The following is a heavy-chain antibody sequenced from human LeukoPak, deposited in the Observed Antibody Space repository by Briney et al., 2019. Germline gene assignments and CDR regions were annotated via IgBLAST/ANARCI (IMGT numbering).Heavy chain of an antibody. V-gene: IGHV3-21*06. J-gene: IGHJ4*02. Sequence: GGSLRLSCTTSGLTFSTSGFNWVRQAPGKGLEWVASIGPTGFDRYHADSIKGRFTISRDNANNFLYLQMDSLRAEDTAVYYCATGTNGRHYDYWGQGTLLIVSS. CDR3: ATGTNGRHYDY. D-gene: IGHD1-14*01. CDR1: GLTFSTSG. CDR2: IGPTGFDR.